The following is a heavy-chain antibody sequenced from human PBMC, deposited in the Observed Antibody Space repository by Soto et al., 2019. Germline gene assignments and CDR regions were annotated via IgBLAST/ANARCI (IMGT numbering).Heavy chain of an antibody. CDR2: IIPIFGTA. CDR1: GGTFSSYA. CDR3: GSSDSSSEPPDY. J-gene: IGHJ4*02. Sequence: QVQLVQSGAEVKKPGSSVKVSCKASGGTFSSYAISWVRQAPGQGLEWMGGIIPIFGTANYAQKFQGRVTTXAXXSTSPAYMELSSLRSEDTAVYYCGSSDSSSEPPDYWGQGTLVTVSS. V-gene: IGHV1-69*12. D-gene: IGHD6-6*01.